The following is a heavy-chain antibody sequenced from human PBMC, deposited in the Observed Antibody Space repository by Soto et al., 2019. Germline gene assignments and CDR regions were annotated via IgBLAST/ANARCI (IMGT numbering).Heavy chain of an antibody. CDR2: IVPLFGTT. J-gene: IGHJ5*02. V-gene: IGHV1-69*01. CDR1: GGNFTSYA. Sequence: QVQLVQSGAEVKKPGSSVKVSCKASGGNFTSYAISWVRQAPGQGLEFMGGIVPLFGTTKYAHKVRGRDTVTADETTSTVYMEMSSLRSEDTAVYYCAKSSGRSWYNSFDPWGQGTLVTVST. D-gene: IGHD6-13*01. CDR3: AKSSGRSWYNSFDP.